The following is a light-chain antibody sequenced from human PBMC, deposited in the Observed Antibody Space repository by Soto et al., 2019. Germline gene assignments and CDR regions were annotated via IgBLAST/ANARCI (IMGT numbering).Light chain of an antibody. CDR1: QSVSSY. CDR2: DAS. J-gene: IGKJ4*01. Sequence: EIVLTQSPATLSLSTGERATLSCRASQSVSSYLAWYQQKPGRAPRLLIYDASNRATDIPARFSGSGSGTDFNRKFSSLEPEDFAVYYCQQRSNWPPLTFGGGNKVEFK. CDR3: QQRSNWPPLT. V-gene: IGKV3-11*01.